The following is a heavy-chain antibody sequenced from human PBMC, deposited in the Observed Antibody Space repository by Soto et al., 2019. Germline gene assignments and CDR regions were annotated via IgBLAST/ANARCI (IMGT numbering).Heavy chain of an antibody. V-gene: IGHV1-46*01. CDR2: INPTSGSI. J-gene: IGHJ6*02. Sequence: QAHLEQSGVEVKTPGASVKVSCETSGYTFSSYFLHWVRQAPGQGLEWMGLINPTSGSITYAQKGLVRVTMTKDTSTSTVYMELRSLRSEDTAVYYCARARQSPPRHWSSTSCYREYYYYAMDVWGQGTTVTVPS. CDR1: GYTFSSYF. CDR3: ARARQSPPRHWSSTSCYREYYYYAMDV. D-gene: IGHD2-2*01.